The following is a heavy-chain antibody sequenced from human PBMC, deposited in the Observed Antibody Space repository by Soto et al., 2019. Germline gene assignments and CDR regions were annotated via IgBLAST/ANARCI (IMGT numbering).Heavy chain of an antibody. CDR2: TYFRSKWYN. D-gene: IGHD2-15*01. CDR3: ARSGAKSGWFDP. J-gene: IGHJ5*02. V-gene: IGHV6-1*01. Sequence: SPTLSPTCALSGDSVSSNSSTWNWIRQSSSRGLEWLGRTYFRSKWYNDYALSVESRITINPDTSRNQFSLHLNSVTLEDTAVYDCARSGAKSGWFDPWGQGTLVTVSS. CDR1: GDSVSSNSST.